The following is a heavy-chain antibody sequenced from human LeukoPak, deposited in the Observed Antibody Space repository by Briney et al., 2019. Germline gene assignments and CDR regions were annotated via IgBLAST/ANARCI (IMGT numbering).Heavy chain of an antibody. CDR1: GFTVSSHY. V-gene: IGHV3-53*01. D-gene: IGHD3-22*01. CDR3: ARIPDSSGSLSAFDF. CDR2: IYSGGST. J-gene: IGHJ4*02. Sequence: GGSLRLSCAASGFTVSSHYMSWVRQAPGKGLEWISVIYSGGSTYYADSVKGRFTISRDNSKNTLYLQMNSLRAEDTAVYYCARIPDSSGSLSAFDFWGQGALVTVSS.